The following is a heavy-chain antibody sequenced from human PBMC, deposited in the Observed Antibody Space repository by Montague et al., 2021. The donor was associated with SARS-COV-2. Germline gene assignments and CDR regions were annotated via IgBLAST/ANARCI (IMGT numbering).Heavy chain of an antibody. D-gene: IGHD6-19*01. CDR2: FYTSGST. CDR1: GGSISSGSYY. V-gene: IGHV4-61*02. Sequence: TLSLTCTVSGGSISSGSYYWSWVRQPAGKALEWIGRFYTSGSTNYNPSLKSRVTISVDTSKNQFSLKLSSVTAADTAVYYCARLRGAGLYYFDYWGQGTLVTVSS. CDR3: ARLRGAGLYYFDY. J-gene: IGHJ4*02.